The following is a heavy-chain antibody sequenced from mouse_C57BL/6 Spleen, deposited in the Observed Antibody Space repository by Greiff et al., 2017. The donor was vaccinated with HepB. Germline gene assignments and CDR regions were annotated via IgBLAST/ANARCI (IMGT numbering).Heavy chain of an antibody. Sequence: VQLQQSGPGLVKPSQSLSLTCSVTGYSITSGYYWNWIRQFPGNKLEWMGYISYDGSNNYNPSLRNRIPITRDTSKNQFFLKLNSVTTGDTATYSCAGDGYYAFAYWGQGTLVTVSA. CDR1: GYSITSGYY. CDR2: ISYDGSN. CDR3: AGDGYYAFAY. D-gene: IGHD2-3*01. V-gene: IGHV3-6*01. J-gene: IGHJ3*01.